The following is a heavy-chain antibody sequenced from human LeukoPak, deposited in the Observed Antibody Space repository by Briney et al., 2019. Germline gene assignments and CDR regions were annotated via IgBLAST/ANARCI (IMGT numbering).Heavy chain of an antibody. D-gene: IGHD3-9*01. J-gene: IGHJ6*03. Sequence: SVKVSCKASGGTFSSYAISWVRQAPGQGLEWMGGIIPIFGTANYAQKFQGRVTITTDESTSTAYMELSSLRSEDTAVYYCARDTMHYDILTGYPLYYYMDVWGKGTTVTVSS. CDR3: ARDTMHYDILTGYPLYYYMDV. CDR2: IIPIFGTA. V-gene: IGHV1-69*05. CDR1: GGTFSSYA.